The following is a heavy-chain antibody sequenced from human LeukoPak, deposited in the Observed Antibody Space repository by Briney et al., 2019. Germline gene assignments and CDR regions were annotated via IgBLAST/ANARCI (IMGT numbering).Heavy chain of an antibody. CDR3: ARHRGGSDYTLFDS. V-gene: IGHV4-34*01. D-gene: IGHD1-26*01. Sequence: SETLSLTCAVYGGSFSGYYWSWSRHPPGKGLEWIGEINHSGSSNYNPSLKSRVPISVDTSKNPISLKASSVTAADTAVYYCARHRGGSDYTLFDSWGQGTLVTVSS. J-gene: IGHJ4*02. CDR2: INHSGSS. CDR1: GGSFSGYY.